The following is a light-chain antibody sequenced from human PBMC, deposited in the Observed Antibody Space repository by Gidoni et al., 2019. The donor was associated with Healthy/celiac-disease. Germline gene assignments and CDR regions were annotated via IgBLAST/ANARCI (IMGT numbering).Light chain of an antibody. CDR3: QQYDNLPIT. J-gene: IGKJ5*01. CDR2: DAS. V-gene: IGKV1-33*01. Sequence: DIQMTQSPSSLSASVGDRVTITCQASQDISNYLNWDQQKPGKAPKLLIYDASNLETGVPSRFSVSGAGTDFTFTISSLQPEDIATYYCQQYDNLPITFGQGTRLEIK. CDR1: QDISNY.